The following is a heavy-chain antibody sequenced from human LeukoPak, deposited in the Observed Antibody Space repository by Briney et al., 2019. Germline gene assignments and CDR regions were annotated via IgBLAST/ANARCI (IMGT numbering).Heavy chain of an antibody. CDR1: GASIRGYY. CDR3: ARASVLGYCSSTSCHPWFDP. D-gene: IGHD2-2*01. V-gene: IGHV4-59*12. Sequence: SETLSLTCTVSGASIRGYYWSWIRKPPGKGMEWIGYIYHSGSTYYNPSLKSRVTISVDRSKNQFSLKLSSVTAADTAVYYCARASVLGYCSSTSCHPWFDPWGQGTLVTVSS. CDR2: IYHSGST. J-gene: IGHJ5*02.